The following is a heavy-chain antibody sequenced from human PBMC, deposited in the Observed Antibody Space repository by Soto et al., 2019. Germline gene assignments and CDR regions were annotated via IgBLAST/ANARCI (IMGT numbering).Heavy chain of an antibody. CDR2: ISSTTNYI. CDR1: GFTFTRYS. V-gene: IGHV3-21*06. Sequence: GGSLRFSCAASGFTFTRYSMNWVRQAPGKGLEWVSSISSTTNYIYYGDSMKGRFTISRDNAKDSLYLEMNSLRAEDTAVYYCARESEDLTSNFDYWGQGTLVTVSS. J-gene: IGHJ4*02. CDR3: ARESEDLTSNFDY.